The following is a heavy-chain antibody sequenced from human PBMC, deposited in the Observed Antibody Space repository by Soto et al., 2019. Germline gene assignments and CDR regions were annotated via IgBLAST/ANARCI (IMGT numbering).Heavy chain of an antibody. CDR1: GYTFTSYG. D-gene: IGHD2-15*01. V-gene: IGHV1-18*01. J-gene: IGHJ4*02. Sequence: ASVRVSCKASGYTFTSYGISWVRQAPGQGLEWMGWISAYNGNTNYAQKLQGRVTMTTDTSTSTAYMELRSLRSDDTAVYYCARDPYVGYCSGGSCYGGDLDYWGQGTLVTVSS. CDR2: ISAYNGNT. CDR3: ARDPYVGYCSGGSCYGGDLDY.